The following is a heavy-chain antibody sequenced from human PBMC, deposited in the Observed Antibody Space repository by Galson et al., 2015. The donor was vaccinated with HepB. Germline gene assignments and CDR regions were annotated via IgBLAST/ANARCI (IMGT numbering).Heavy chain of an antibody. CDR3: ARDGGFNFDY. CDR2: IKQDGSEK. J-gene: IGHJ4*02. D-gene: IGHD3-10*01. CDR1: GFTFSSYW. Sequence: SLRLSCAASGFTFSSYWMSWVRQAPGKWLEWVANIKQDGSEKYYVDSLKGRFTISRDNAKNSLYLHMNSLRAEDTAVYYCARDGGFNFDYWGQGTLLTVSS. V-gene: IGHV3-7*03.